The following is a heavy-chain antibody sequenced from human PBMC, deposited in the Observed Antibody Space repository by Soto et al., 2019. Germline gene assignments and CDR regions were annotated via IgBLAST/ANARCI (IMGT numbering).Heavy chain of an antibody. CDR2: IYYSGST. D-gene: IGHD3-10*01. Sequence: PSETLSLTCTVSGGSISSYYWSWIRQPPGKGLEWIGYIYYSGSTNYNPSLKSRVTISVDTSKNQFSLKLSSVTAADTAVYYCARGDMVRGVPLDYWGQGTLVTVSS. V-gene: IGHV4-59*08. CDR3: ARGDMVRGVPLDY. J-gene: IGHJ4*02. CDR1: GGSISSYY.